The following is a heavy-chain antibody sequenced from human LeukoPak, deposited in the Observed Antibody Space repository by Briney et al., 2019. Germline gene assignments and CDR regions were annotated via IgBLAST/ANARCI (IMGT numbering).Heavy chain of an antibody. CDR2: IKQDGSEK. CDR1: GFTFSSYW. J-gene: IGHJ5*02. Sequence: GGSLRLSCAASGFTFSSYWMSWVRQAPGKGLECVASIKQDGSEKYCVDSVKGRFTISRDNANNSLYLQMNSLRADDTAVYYCARDIGLRKAAPPGWFDPWGQGALVTVSS. CDR3: ARDIGLRKAAPPGWFDP. D-gene: IGHD6-6*01. V-gene: IGHV3-7*01.